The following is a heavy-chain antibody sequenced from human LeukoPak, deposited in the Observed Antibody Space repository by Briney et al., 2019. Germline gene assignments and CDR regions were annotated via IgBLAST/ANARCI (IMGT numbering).Heavy chain of an antibody. Sequence: ASVKVSCKASGYIFTGYYMHWVRQAPGQGLEWMGWINPNSGGTNYAQKFQGRVTMTRDTSISTAYMELSRLRSDDTAVYYCARSYSSSWDFDSWGQGTLVTVSS. CDR2: INPNSGGT. J-gene: IGHJ4*02. CDR3: ARSYSSSWDFDS. CDR1: GYIFTGYY. V-gene: IGHV1-2*02. D-gene: IGHD6-13*01.